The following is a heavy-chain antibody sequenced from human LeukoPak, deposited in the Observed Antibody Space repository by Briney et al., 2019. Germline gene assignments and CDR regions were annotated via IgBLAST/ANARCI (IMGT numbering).Heavy chain of an antibody. J-gene: IGHJ6*02. CDR1: GCSIRSYY. CDR3: ARHQLGYCSSTSCYYYYHGMDV. Sequence: PSETLSLTCTFSGCSIRSYYWSWIRQPPGKGLEWIGYIYYSGSTNYNPSLKSRVTISVDTSKNQFSLKLSSVTAADTAVYYCARHQLGYCSSTSCYYYYHGMDVWGQGTTVTVSS. D-gene: IGHD2-2*01. CDR2: IYYSGST. V-gene: IGHV4-59*08.